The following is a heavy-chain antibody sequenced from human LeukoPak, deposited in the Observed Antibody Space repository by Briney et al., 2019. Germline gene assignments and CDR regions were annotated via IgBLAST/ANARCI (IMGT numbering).Heavy chain of an antibody. Sequence: GGSLRLSCAASGFTFSSYWMHWVRQAPGKGLVWVSRINTDGSSTSYADSVKGRFTISRDNAKNTLYLQMNSLRAEDTAVYYCARGGNELEFDYWGQGTLVTVSS. J-gene: IGHJ4*02. CDR2: INTDGSST. CDR3: ARGGNELEFDY. CDR1: GFTFSSYW. D-gene: IGHD1-1*01. V-gene: IGHV3-74*01.